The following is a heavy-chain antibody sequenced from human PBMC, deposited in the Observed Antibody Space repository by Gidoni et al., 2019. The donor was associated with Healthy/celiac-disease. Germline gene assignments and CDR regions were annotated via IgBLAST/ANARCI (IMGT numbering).Heavy chain of an antibody. CDR2: ISWNSGSI. D-gene: IGHD3-22*01. J-gene: IGHJ4*02. Sequence: EVQLVESGGGLVQPGRSLTLSCAASGFTFDDYAMHWVRQAPGKGLEWVSGISWNSGSIGYADSVKGRFTISRDNAKNSLYLQMNSLRAEDTALYYCAKEGNYYDSSGYYYGGSSFDSWGQGTLVTVSS. CDR3: AKEGNYYDSSGYYYGGSSFDS. CDR1: GFTFDDYA. V-gene: IGHV3-9*01.